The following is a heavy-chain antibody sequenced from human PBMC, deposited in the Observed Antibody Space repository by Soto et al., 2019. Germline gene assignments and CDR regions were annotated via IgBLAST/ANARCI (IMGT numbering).Heavy chain of an antibody. CDR3: ARDSSYGDYLTSWFAP. CDR1: GYTFTSYG. D-gene: IGHD4-17*01. CDR2: ISAYNGNT. V-gene: IGHV1-18*01. J-gene: IGHJ5*02. Sequence: ASVKVSCKASGYTFTSYGISWVRQAPGQGLEWMGWISAYNGNTNYAQKLQGRVTMTTDTSTSTAYMELRSLRSDDTAVYYCARDSSYGDYLTSWFAPGGRGTLVTFPS.